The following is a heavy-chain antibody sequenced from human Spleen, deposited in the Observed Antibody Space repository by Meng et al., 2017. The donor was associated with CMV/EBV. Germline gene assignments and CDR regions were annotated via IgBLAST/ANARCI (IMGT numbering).Heavy chain of an antibody. Sequence: GGSLRLSCAASGFIFSGYWMNWVRQAPGQGLEWVANIRQGGSARYYVDSVKGRFTISRDNAKKSLYLQMNSLRAEDTAVYYCARAERGSGSYAYYGLDAWGQGTTVTVSS. CDR2: IRQGGSAR. D-gene: IGHD3-10*01. V-gene: IGHV3-7*01. CDR3: ARAERGSGSYAYYGLDA. J-gene: IGHJ6*02. CDR1: GFIFSGYW.